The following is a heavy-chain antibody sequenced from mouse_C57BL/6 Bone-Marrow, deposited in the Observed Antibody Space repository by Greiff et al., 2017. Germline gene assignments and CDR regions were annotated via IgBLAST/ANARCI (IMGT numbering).Heavy chain of an antibody. CDR2: IDPENGDT. CDR3: TTIITTVDAIDY. CDR1: GFNIKDDY. V-gene: IGHV14-4*01. D-gene: IGHD1-1*01. Sequence: EVQLQESGAELVRPGASVKLSCTASGFNIKDDYMHWVKQRPEQGLEWIGWIDPENGDTEYASKFQGKATITADTSSNTAYLQLSSLTSEDTAVYYCTTIITTVDAIDYWGQGTSVTVSS. J-gene: IGHJ4*01.